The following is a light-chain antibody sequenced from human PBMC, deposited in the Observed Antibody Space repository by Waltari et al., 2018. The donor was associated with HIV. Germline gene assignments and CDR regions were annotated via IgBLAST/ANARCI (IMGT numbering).Light chain of an antibody. CDR2: DVS. V-gene: IGLV2-14*01. Sequence: QSALTQPASVSGSPGQSITISCTGTSSDVGDYNYVSWYQQHPGKAPKLIIYDVSNRPSGVSNRFSDSKSGNTAALTISGLQTEDEADYYCSSYTSSSTRVFGTGTKVTVL. CDR1: SSDVGDYNY. J-gene: IGLJ1*01. CDR3: SSYTSSSTRV.